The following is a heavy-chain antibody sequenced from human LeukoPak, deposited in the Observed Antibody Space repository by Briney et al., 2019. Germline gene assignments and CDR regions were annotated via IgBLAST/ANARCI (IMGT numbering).Heavy chain of an antibody. CDR3: ARVFGSSFGYYFDY. CDR2: IYYSGST. D-gene: IGHD6-6*01. V-gene: IGHV4-39*07. CDR1: GGSISSSSYY. Sequence: TSETPSLTCTVSGGSISSSSYYWGWIRQPPGKGLEWIGSIYYSGSTYYNPSLKSRVTISVDTSKNQFSLKLSSVTAADTAVYYCARVFGSSFGYYFDYWGQGTLVTVSS. J-gene: IGHJ4*02.